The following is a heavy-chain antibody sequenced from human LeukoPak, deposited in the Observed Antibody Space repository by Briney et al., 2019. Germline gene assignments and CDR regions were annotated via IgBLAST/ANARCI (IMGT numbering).Heavy chain of an antibody. D-gene: IGHD6-19*01. CDR3: ASASGLNDAFDI. Sequence: SETLSLTCTVSGGSISSNYCYWGWIRQPPGKGLEWIENIYYSGSTYYNPSLRSRVTISIDTSKNQFSLKVKSVTAADTAVYYCASASGLNDAFDIWGQGTMVIVSS. V-gene: IGHV4-39*07. CDR1: GGSISSNYCY. CDR2: IYYSGST. J-gene: IGHJ3*02.